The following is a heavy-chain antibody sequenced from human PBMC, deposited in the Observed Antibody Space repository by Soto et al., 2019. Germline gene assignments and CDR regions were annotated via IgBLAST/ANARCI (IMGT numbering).Heavy chain of an antibody. Sequence: QVQLVESGGGVVQPGRSLRLSCAAAGFTISRHTMNWVRQAPGKGLQWVAAVSDDGSNTYYADSVKGRFTISRDNSKNTLYLQMNSLSSEDTAVHHCAREVYYDFWSGFNIQPYYFDDWGQGTLVTVSS. CDR3: AREVYYDFWSGFNIQPYYFDD. V-gene: IGHV3-30-3*01. CDR1: GFTISRHT. CDR2: VSDDGSNT. J-gene: IGHJ4*02. D-gene: IGHD3-3*01.